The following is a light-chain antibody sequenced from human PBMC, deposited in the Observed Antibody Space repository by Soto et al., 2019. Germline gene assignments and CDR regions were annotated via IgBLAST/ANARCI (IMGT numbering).Light chain of an antibody. CDR1: QSITSTY. CDR2: GAS. J-gene: IGKJ2*01. V-gene: IGKV3-20*01. Sequence: EIVLTQPPGTLSLSPGEGAALSCRASQSITSTYLAWYQQKPGQAPRLLIYGASSRATGIPDRFSGSGSGTDFTLTISRLEPEDFAVYYCQHYGSSPYTFGQGTKLEIK. CDR3: QHYGSSPYT.